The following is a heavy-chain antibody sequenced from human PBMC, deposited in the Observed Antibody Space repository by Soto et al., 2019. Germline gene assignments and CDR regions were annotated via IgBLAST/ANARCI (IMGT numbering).Heavy chain of an antibody. V-gene: IGHV5-51*01. Sequence: GESLKISCKGSGYSFTSYWIGWVRQMPGKGLEWMGIIYPGDSDTRYSPSFQGQVTISADKSISTAYLQWSSLKASDTAMYYCARAPRFLEWLYPAYGMDVWGQGTTVTVSS. CDR3: ARAPRFLEWLYPAYGMDV. CDR1: GYSFTSYW. J-gene: IGHJ6*01. CDR2: IYPGDSDT. D-gene: IGHD3-3*01.